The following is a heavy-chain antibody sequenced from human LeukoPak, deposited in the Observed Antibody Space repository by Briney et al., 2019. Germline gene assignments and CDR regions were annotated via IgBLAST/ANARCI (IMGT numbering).Heavy chain of an antibody. CDR2: ISGSGRST. J-gene: IGHJ4*02. Sequence: GGSLRLSCAASGFTFSIYAMSWVRQAPRKGLEWVSAISGSGRSTYYADSVKGRFTISRDNSKNTVYLQMNSLRAEDTAVYYCAKDQAIEWESHFDYWGQGILVTVSS. D-gene: IGHD1-26*01. V-gene: IGHV3-23*01. CDR3: AKDQAIEWESHFDY. CDR1: GFTFSIYA.